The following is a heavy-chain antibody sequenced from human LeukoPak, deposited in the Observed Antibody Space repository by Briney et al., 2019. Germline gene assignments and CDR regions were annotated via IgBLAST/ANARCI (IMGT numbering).Heavy chain of an antibody. CDR2: IYYSGST. Sequence: PSETLSLTCTVSGGSISSYYWSWIRQPPGKGLEWIGYIYYSGSTNYNPSLKSRVTISVDTSKSQFSLKLSSVTAADTAVYYCARGRIAKIVVVHSFHYGMDVWGQGTTVTVSS. D-gene: IGHD3-22*01. CDR3: ARGRIAKIVVVHSFHYGMDV. J-gene: IGHJ6*02. CDR1: GGSISSYY. V-gene: IGHV4-59*01.